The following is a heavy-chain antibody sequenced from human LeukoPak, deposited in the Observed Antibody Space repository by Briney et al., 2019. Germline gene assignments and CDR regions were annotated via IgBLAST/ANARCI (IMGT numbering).Heavy chain of an antibody. V-gene: IGHV4-38-2*02. D-gene: IGHD3-22*01. CDR3: AVYYYDSSGYYGPFDY. Sequence: SETLSLTCTVSGYSISSNYYWGWIRQPPGKGLEWIGSIYYSGITNYNPSLKSRVTISVDTSKNQFSLKLSSVTAADTAVYYCAVYYYDSSGYYGPFDYWGQGTLVTVSS. CDR2: IYYSGIT. J-gene: IGHJ4*02. CDR1: GYSISSNYY.